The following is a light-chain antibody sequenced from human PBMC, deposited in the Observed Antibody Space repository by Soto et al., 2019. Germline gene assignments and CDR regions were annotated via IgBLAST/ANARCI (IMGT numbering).Light chain of an antibody. CDR2: EVN. V-gene: IGLV2-14*01. Sequence: QSALTQPASVSGSPGQSITFSCTGTSSYICVYNYVSWYQLHPGKAPKLMIYEVNNRPSGVSNRFSGSKSGNTASLTISGLQAEDEADYYCSSYTTSTTYVFGTVTKLTVL. CDR1: SSYICVYNY. CDR3: SSYTTSTTYV. J-gene: IGLJ1*01.